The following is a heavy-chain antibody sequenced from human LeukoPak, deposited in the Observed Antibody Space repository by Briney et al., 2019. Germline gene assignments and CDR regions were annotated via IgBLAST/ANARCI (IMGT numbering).Heavy chain of an antibody. D-gene: IGHD5-24*01. Sequence: GGSLRLSCAASGFTFSSYSMNWVRQAPGKGLEWVSSISSSSSYIYYADSVKGRFTISRDNAKNSLYLQMNSLRAEDTAVYYCAREWPRGPFDYWGQGTLVTVSS. CDR3: AREWPRGPFDY. J-gene: IGHJ4*02. CDR2: ISSSSSYI. V-gene: IGHV3-21*01. CDR1: GFTFSSYS.